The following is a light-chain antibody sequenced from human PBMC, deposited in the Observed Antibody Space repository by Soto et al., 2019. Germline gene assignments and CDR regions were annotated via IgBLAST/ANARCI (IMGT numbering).Light chain of an antibody. CDR3: QQGASFPRT. V-gene: IGKV1-12*01. CDR2: AAS. J-gene: IGKJ4*01. CDR1: QAVSTW. Sequence: DIQMTHYPCALSASVGYAFTIAFRASQAVSTWLAWYQQKPGGAPKLLIYAASTLQSGVPSRFSGSGSGTDFTLTIRSLQPEDFATYYCQQGASFPRTFGGGTKVDIK.